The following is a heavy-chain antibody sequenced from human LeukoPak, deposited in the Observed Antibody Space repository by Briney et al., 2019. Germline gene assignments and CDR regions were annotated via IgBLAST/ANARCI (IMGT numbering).Heavy chain of an antibody. CDR3: ARDLSGDAVAPVRGYYYGVDV. D-gene: IGHD6-19*01. Sequence: ASVKVSCKASGGTFSSYAISWVRQAPGQGLEWMGGIIPIFGTANYAQKFQGRVTITADESTSTAYMELSSLRSEDTAVYYCARDLSGDAVAPVRGYYYGVDVWGQGTTVTVSS. J-gene: IGHJ6*02. CDR1: GGTFSSYA. CDR2: IIPIFGTA. V-gene: IGHV1-69*13.